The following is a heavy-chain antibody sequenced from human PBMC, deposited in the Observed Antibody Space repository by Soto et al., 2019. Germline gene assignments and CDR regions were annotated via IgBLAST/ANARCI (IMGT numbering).Heavy chain of an antibody. Sequence: SETLSLTCTVSGGSISSYYGRWIRQPPGKGLEWIGYIYYSGSTNYNPSLKSRVTISVDTSKNQFSLKLSSVTAADTAVYYCARVGDYYGMDVCGQGTTVTVSS. CDR3: ARVGDYYGMDV. CDR2: IYYSGST. J-gene: IGHJ6*02. CDR1: GGSISSYY. D-gene: IGHD3-10*01. V-gene: IGHV4-59*01.